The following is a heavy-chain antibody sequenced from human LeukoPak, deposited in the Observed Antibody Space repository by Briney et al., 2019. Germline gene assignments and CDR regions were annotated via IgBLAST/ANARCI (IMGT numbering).Heavy chain of an antibody. CDR1: GFTFSSYG. J-gene: IGHJ1*01. CDR3: ARRPVAAEYFQH. CDR2: IWYDGSNK. Sequence: PGGSLRLSCAASGFTFSSYGMHWVRQAPGKGLEWVAVIWYDGSNKYYADSVKGRFTISRDNSKNTLYLQMNSLRAEDTAVYYCARRPVAAEYFQHWGQGTLVTVSS. D-gene: IGHD6-25*01. V-gene: IGHV3-33*01.